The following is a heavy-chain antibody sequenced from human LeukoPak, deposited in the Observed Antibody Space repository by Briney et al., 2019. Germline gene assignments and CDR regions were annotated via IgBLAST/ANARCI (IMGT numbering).Heavy chain of an antibody. D-gene: IGHD3-3*01. CDR3: ARPDYYDSSPDD. J-gene: IGHJ4*02. CDR2: IYYSGST. V-gene: IGHV4-39*01. CDR1: GCSFSSYSFY. Sequence: SETLSLTCTVSGCSFSSYSFYWVCIPPRPGKELVSIGSIYYSGSTYYNPSLKSRVTISVDTSKNQFSLKLSSVTAADTAVYYCARPDYYDSSPDDWGQETLVTVSS.